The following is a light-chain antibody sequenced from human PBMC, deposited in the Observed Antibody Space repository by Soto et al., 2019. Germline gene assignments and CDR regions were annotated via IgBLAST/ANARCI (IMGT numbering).Light chain of an antibody. CDR3: SSYTSSGTVL. V-gene: IGLV2-14*03. Sequence: QSALTQPASVSGSPGQSITISCTGTSSDVGGYNYVCWYQQHPGKAPKLIMHDVTDRPSGVSDRFSGSKSGNTASLSISGLQAEDEADYYCSSYTSSGTVLFGGGTKVTVL. CDR1: SSDVGGYNY. CDR2: DVT. J-gene: IGLJ2*01.